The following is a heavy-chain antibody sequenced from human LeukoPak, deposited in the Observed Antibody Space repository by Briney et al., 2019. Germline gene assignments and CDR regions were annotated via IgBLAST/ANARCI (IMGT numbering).Heavy chain of an antibody. CDR2: IYYSGST. Sequence: PSETLSLTCTVSGGSISSYYWSWIRQPPGKGLEWIGYIYYSGSTNYKPSLKSRVTISVDTSKNQFSLKLSSVTAADTAVYYCARRRTGWFDPWGQGTLVTVSS. J-gene: IGHJ5*02. D-gene: IGHD1-1*01. V-gene: IGHV4-59*01. CDR3: ARRRTGWFDP. CDR1: GGSISSYY.